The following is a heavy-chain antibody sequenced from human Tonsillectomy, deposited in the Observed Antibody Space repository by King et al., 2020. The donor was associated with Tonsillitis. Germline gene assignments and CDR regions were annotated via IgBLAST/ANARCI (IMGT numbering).Heavy chain of an antibody. J-gene: IGHJ5*02. V-gene: IGHV1-2*02. CDR3: ARDGRGYSGYDLSSRGNWFDP. D-gene: IGHD5-12*01. CDR2: INPNSGGT. Sequence: VQLVESGAEVKKPGASVKVSCKASGYTFTGYYMHWVRQAPGQGLEWMGWINPNSGGTNYAQKFQGRVTMTRDTSISTAYMGLSRLRSDDTAVYYCARDGRGYSGYDLSSRGNWFDPWGQGTLVTVAS. CDR1: GYTFTGYY.